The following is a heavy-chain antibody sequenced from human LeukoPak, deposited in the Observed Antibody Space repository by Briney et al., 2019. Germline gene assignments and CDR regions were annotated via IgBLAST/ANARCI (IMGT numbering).Heavy chain of an antibody. V-gene: IGHV3-30*18. Sequence: PGRSLRLSCAAPGFIFSSYGMHWVRQAPGKGLEWVALMSYDGSKKYYADSVKGRFTISRDNSKNTPYLQMNSLRAEDTAVYYCAKGGSFYYYYGMDVWGQGTAVTVSS. CDR2: MSYDGSKK. J-gene: IGHJ6*02. CDR1: GFIFSSYG. CDR3: AKGGSFYYYYGMDV. D-gene: IGHD1-26*01.